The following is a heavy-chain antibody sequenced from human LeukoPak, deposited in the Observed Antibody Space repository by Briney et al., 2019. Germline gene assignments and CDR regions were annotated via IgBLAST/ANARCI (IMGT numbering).Heavy chain of an antibody. J-gene: IGHJ4*02. D-gene: IGHD3-9*01. CDR2: IYHSGST. V-gene: IGHV4-30-2*01. CDR1: GGSISSGGYS. Sequence: SETLSLTCAVSGGSISSGGYSWSWIRQRPGKGLEWIGYIYHSGSTYYNPSLKSRVTISVDRSKNQFSLKLSSVTAADTAVYYCARAHTGILTGYLFFYFDYWGQGTLVTVSS. CDR3: ARAHTGILTGYLFFYFDY.